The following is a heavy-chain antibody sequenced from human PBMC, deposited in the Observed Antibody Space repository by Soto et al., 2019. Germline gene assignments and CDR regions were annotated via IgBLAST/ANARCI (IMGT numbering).Heavy chain of an antibody. CDR2: IVVGSGNT. CDR1: GVRFTSRA. Sequence: GVSAEVCCTACGVRFTSRAGQWVRQARGQRLEWIGWIVVGSGNTNYAQKFQERVTITRDMSTSTAYMELSSLRSEDSPVYYCTAGGVAYPDYWGQGTLVPVSS. CDR3: TAGGVAYPDY. J-gene: IGHJ4*02. D-gene: IGHD3-16*01. V-gene: IGHV1-58*01.